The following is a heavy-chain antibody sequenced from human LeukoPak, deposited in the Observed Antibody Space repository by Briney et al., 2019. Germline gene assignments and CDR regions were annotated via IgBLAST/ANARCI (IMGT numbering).Heavy chain of an antibody. Sequence: SETLSLTCTVSGGSISSGGYYWSWIRQHPGTGLEWIGYIYYSGSTYYNPSLRSRVTISVDTSKNQFSLKLSSVTAADTAVYYCASFFTYYYDSSGYQTPSKIDYWGQGTLVTVSS. CDR2: IYYSGST. J-gene: IGHJ4*02. CDR3: ASFFTYYYDSSGYQTPSKIDY. CDR1: GGSISSGGYY. V-gene: IGHV4-31*03. D-gene: IGHD3-22*01.